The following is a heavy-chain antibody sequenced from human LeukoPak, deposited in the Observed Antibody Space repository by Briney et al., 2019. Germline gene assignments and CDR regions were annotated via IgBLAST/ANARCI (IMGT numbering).Heavy chain of an antibody. CDR1: GFTFSSYG. V-gene: IGHV3-30*03. Sequence: GGSLRLSCVASGFTFSSYGMHWVRQAPGKGLEWVAVVSDDESDKYYADSVKDRFTISRDNSKNTLYLQMNSLRAEDTAVYYCSRIAFGYSYGSGFDNWGQGTLVTVSS. CDR3: SRIAFGYSYGSGFDN. J-gene: IGHJ4*02. D-gene: IGHD5-18*01. CDR2: VSDDESDK.